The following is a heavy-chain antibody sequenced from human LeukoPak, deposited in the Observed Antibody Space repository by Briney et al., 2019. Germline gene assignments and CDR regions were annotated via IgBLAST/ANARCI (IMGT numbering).Heavy chain of an antibody. V-gene: IGHV3-74*01. CDR2: INSDGSST. CDR1: GFTFSSYW. J-gene: IGHJ4*02. CDR3: AKSYLWFGELSHFDY. Sequence: PGGSLRLSCAASGFTFSSYWMHWVRQAPGKGLVWVSRINSDGSSTSYADSVRGRFSISRDNAKNTLYLQMNSLRAEDTAVYYCAKSYLWFGELSHFDYWGQGTLVTVSS. D-gene: IGHD3-10*01.